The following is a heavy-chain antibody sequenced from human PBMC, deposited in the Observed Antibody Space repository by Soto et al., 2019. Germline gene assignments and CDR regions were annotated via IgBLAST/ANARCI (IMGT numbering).Heavy chain of an antibody. CDR1: GGSFSSNNYY. Sequence: QLQLQESGPGLVKPSETLSLTCTVSGGSFSSNNYYWGWIRQPPGKGLEWIGNIYSGGSTYYNPSLKRRLTISVDTSKNHFSLKLSSVTAADTAVYFCARVTWEVVAHESGSFDNWCQGTLVTVSS. J-gene: IGHJ4*02. D-gene: IGHD2-15*01. CDR3: ARVTWEVVAHESGSFDN. CDR2: IYSGGST. V-gene: IGHV4-39*02.